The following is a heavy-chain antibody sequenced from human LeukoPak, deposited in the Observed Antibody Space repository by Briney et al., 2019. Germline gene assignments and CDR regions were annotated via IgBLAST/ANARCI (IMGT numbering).Heavy chain of an antibody. CDR3: VRDQYDTWSRRGNFDS. Sequence: GGSLRLSCVASGFTFGKYWMSWVRQAPGKGLEWVANIKLDGSEKNYVDSVKGRFTISRDNTKNSLYLQMNSLRAEDTAVFYCVRDQYDTWSRRGNFDSWGQGTLVIVSS. J-gene: IGHJ4*02. CDR1: GFTFGKYW. V-gene: IGHV3-7*03. CDR2: IKLDGSEK. D-gene: IGHD3-3*01.